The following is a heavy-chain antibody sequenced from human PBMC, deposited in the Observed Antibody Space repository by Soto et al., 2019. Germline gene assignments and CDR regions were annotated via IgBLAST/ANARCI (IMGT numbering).Heavy chain of an antibody. CDR1: WYTFTSYA. Sequence: ASVKGSCQASWYTFTSYAMHWVRPAPRQRLEWMGWINAGNGNTKYSQKFQGRVTITRDTSASTAYMELSSLRSEDTAVYYCARDSNGSGSNWFDPWGQGTLVTVSS. CDR2: INAGNGNT. CDR3: ARDSNGSGSNWFDP. V-gene: IGHV1-3*01. J-gene: IGHJ5*02. D-gene: IGHD3-10*01.